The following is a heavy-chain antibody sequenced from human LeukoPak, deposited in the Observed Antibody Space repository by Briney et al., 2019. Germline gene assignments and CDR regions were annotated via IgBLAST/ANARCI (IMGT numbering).Heavy chain of an antibody. CDR2: IRYDGSNK. V-gene: IGHV3-30*02. J-gene: IGHJ3*02. D-gene: IGHD5-18*01. CDR1: GFTFSSYG. CDR3: ARDRSRGLLDAFDI. Sequence: GGSLRLSCAASGFTFSSYGMHWVRQAPGKGLEWVAFIRYDGSNKYYADSVKGRFTISRDNAKNSLYLQMNSLRAEDTAVYYCARDRSRGLLDAFDIWGQGTMVTVSS.